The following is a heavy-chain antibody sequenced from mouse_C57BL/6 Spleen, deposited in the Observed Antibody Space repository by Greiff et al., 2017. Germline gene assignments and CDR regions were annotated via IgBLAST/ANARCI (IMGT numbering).Heavy chain of an antibody. Sequence: EVHLVESGGGLVKPGGSLKLSCAASGFTFSSYAMSWVRQTPEKRLEWVATISHGGSYTYYPDKVKGRFTISRDNAKNNVYLQMSHLKSEDTAMYYCARDHGNYPYYFDYWGQGTTLTVSS. V-gene: IGHV5-4*01. CDR1: GFTFSSYA. CDR2: ISHGGSYT. D-gene: IGHD2-1*01. CDR3: ARDHGNYPYYFDY. J-gene: IGHJ2*01.